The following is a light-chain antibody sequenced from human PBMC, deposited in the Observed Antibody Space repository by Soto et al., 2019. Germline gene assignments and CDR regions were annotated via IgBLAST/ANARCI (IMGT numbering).Light chain of an antibody. CDR2: AAS. CDR3: HQSYSTPGT. CDR1: QDITNS. J-gene: IGKJ1*01. Sequence: TQMSQSKSSMSASVGDRITITCRASQDITNSLNWYQQKSGKAPNLLIYAASTLQTGVPSRFSGSGSGTDFTLSISSLQPDDFAHYFCHQSYSTPGTLGQGTKVDIK. V-gene: IGKV1-39*01.